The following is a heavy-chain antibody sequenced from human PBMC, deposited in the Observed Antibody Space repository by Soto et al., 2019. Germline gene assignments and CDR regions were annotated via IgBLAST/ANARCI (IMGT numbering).Heavy chain of an antibody. Sequence: SETLSLTCTVSGCSISSYYWSWIRQPPGKGLEWIGYIYYSGSTNYNPSLKSRVTISVDTSKNQFSLKLSSVTAADTAVYYCARHTGTYYDFWSGYYNFDYWGQGTLVTVSS. CDR3: ARHTGTYYDFWSGYYNFDY. CDR2: IYYSGST. V-gene: IGHV4-59*08. D-gene: IGHD3-3*01. CDR1: GCSISSYY. J-gene: IGHJ4*02.